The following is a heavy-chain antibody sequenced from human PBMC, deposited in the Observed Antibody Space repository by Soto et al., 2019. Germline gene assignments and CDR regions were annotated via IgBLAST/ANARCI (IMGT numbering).Heavy chain of an antibody. CDR1: GFTFSTYG. Sequence: PGGSLRLSCAASGFTFSTYGMSWVRQAPGKGLEWVSAISGSGGSTYYADSVKGRFTISRDNSKNTLYLQMNSLRAEDTAVYYCAEQPRKDIVVVPAAAIYSYYYFMDVWGKGTTVTVSS. CDR3: AEQPRKDIVVVPAAAIYSYYYFMDV. D-gene: IGHD2-2*01. J-gene: IGHJ6*03. CDR2: ISGSGGST. V-gene: IGHV3-23*01.